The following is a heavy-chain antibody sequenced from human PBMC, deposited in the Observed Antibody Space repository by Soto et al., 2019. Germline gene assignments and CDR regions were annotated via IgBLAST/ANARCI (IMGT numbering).Heavy chain of an antibody. D-gene: IGHD6-19*01. V-gene: IGHV3-30-3*01. CDR3: ARDSSSGWYRYFDY. CDR1: GFTFSSYA. Sequence: GGSLRLSCAASGFTFSSYAMHWVRQAPGKGLEWVAVISYDGSNKYYADSVKGRFTISRDNSKNTLYLQMNSLRAEDTAVYYCARDSSSGWYRYFDYWGQGTLVTVSS. CDR2: ISYDGSNK. J-gene: IGHJ4*02.